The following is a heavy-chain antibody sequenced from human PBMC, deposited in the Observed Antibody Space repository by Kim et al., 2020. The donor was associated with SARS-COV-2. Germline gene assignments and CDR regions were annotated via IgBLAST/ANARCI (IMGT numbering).Heavy chain of an antibody. CDR2: IYYSGST. Sequence: SETLSLTCTVSGGSISSSSYYWGWIRQPPGKGLEWIGSIYYSGSTYYNPSLKSRVTISVDTSKNQFSLKLSSVTAADTAVYYCARVGTGIAVAPDGYYFDYWGQGTLVTVSS. CDR3: ARVGTGIAVAPDGYYFDY. J-gene: IGHJ4*02. D-gene: IGHD6-19*01. V-gene: IGHV4-39*07. CDR1: GGSISSSSYY.